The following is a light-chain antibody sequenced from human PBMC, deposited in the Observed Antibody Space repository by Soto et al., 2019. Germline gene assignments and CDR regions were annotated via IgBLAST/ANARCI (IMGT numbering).Light chain of an antibody. Sequence: QSALTQPASVSGSPGQSITISCTGTSGDIGGYNYVSWYQQHPGKAPKLLISEVTNRPSGVSNRFSGSKSGNTASLTISGLQAEDEADYYCSSYTTNSTPVVLGGGTKVTVL. CDR2: EVT. CDR1: SGDIGGYNY. CDR3: SSYTTNSTPVV. J-gene: IGLJ2*01. V-gene: IGLV2-14*01.